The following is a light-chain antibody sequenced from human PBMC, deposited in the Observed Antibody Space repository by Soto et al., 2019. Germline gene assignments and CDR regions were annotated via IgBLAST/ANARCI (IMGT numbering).Light chain of an antibody. J-gene: IGKJ2*01. V-gene: IGKV3-20*01. CDR2: GAS. CDR3: QQYDSSPYT. CDR1: QSVSRSY. Sequence: EIVLTQSPGTLSLSPGERANLSCRASQSVSRSYLAWYQQKPGQAHRLLIYGASTRATGIPDSFSGSGSGTDILLTNSTLEPEDFVVYYCQQYDSSPYTVGQGTELEIK.